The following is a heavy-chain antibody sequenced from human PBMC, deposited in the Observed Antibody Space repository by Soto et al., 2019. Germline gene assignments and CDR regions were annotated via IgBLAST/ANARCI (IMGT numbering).Heavy chain of an antibody. CDR3: AHTPFFGDKLDY. V-gene: IGHV2-5*02. Sequence: SGPTLVNPTQTLTLTCTFSGFSLRTGGVGVGWIRQPPGKALEWLAVIYWDDDKRYSPSLKSRLTITKDTSKNQVVLTMTNMDPVDTATYFCAHTPFFGDKLDYWGQGTLVTVSS. CDR2: IYWDDDK. CDR1: GFSLRTGGVG. J-gene: IGHJ4*02. D-gene: IGHD2-21*01.